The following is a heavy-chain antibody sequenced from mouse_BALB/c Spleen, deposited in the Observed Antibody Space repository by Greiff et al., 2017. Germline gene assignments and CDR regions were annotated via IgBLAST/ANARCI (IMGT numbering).Heavy chain of an antibody. CDR3: ARGFYYDYDGGFAY. CDR2: IYPGDGDT. Sequence: VKLQESGAELARPGASVKLSCKASGYTFTSYWMQWVKQRPGQGLEWIGAIYPGDGDTRYTQKFKGKATLTADKSSSTAYMQLSSLASEDSAVYYCARGFYYDYDGGFAYWGQGTLVTVSA. V-gene: IGHV1-87*01. D-gene: IGHD2-4*01. CDR1: GYTFTSYW. J-gene: IGHJ3*01.